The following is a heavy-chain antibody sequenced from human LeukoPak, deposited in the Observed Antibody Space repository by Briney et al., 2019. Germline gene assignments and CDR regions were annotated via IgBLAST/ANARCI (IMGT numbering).Heavy chain of an antibody. CDR1: GVTFRSDG. J-gene: IGHJ4*02. CDR3: EKEEGLRLGELSSD. Sequence: PGRALRVSCAASGVTFRSDGMCRGCEALGKGREWVAVISYDGSNQYYADSVKGRFTISRDNSKNTLYLHINSLRAEDTAVYYCEKEEGLRLGELSSDWGQGTLVTVSS. D-gene: IGHD3-16*02. CDR2: ISYDGSNQ. V-gene: IGHV3-30*18.